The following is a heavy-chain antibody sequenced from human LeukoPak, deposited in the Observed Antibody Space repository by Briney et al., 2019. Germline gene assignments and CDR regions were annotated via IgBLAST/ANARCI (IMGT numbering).Heavy chain of an antibody. D-gene: IGHD6-19*01. CDR1: GFTFDDYA. V-gene: IGHV3-9*01. CDR3: AKEEVAGTFDY. J-gene: IGHJ4*02. Sequence: GGSLRLSCAASGFTFDDYAMHWVRQAPGKGLEWVSGLSWNSGSIGYADSVKGRFTISRDNAKNSLYLQMNSLRAEDRALYYCAKEEVAGTFDYWGQGTLVTVSS. CDR2: LSWNSGSI.